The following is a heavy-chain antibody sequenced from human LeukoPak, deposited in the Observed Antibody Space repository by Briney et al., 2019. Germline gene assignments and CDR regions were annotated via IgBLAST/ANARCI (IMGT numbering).Heavy chain of an antibody. V-gene: IGHV4-34*01. CDR1: GGSFSGYY. J-gene: IGHJ4*02. CDR2: INHSGST. CDR3: ASKNDSSGYLDY. D-gene: IGHD3-22*01. Sequence: PSETLSLTRAVYGGSFSGYYWSWIRQPPGKGLEWIGEINHSGSTNYNPSLKSRVTISVDTSKNQFSLKLSSVTAADTAVYYCASKNDSSGYLDYWGQGTLVTVSS.